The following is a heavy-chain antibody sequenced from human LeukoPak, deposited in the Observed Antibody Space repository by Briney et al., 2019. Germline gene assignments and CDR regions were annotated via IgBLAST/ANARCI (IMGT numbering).Heavy chain of an antibody. J-gene: IGHJ3*02. CDR3: GRDRALAGNGPDAFDI. Sequence: ASVKVSCKASGYTFTGYYIHWVRDAPGQGLGWMGCINPNSGGVKYTQKFQGRVTMTRDTSISTAYLELTRVRSDDSAVYNCGRDRALAGNGPDAFDIWGEATMVSV. V-gene: IGHV1-2*02. CDR2: INPNSGGV. D-gene: IGHD6-19*01. CDR1: GYTFTGYY.